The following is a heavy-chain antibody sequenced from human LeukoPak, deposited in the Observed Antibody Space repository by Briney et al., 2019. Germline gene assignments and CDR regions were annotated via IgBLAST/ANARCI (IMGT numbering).Heavy chain of an antibody. V-gene: IGHV3-7*01. CDR3: AELGITMIGGV. D-gene: IGHD3-10*02. Sequence: GGSLRLSCAASGFTFSSYEMNWVRQAPGKGLEWVANIKHDGSEDYYLDSVKGRFTISRDNAKSSMWLQMNSLRDEDTAVYYCAELGITMIGGVWGKGTTVTISS. CDR2: IKHDGSED. CDR1: GFTFSSYE. J-gene: IGHJ6*04.